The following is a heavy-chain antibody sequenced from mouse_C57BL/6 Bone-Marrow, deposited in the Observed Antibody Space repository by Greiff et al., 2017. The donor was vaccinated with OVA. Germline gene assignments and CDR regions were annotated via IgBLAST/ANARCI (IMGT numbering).Heavy chain of an antibody. J-gene: IGHJ4*01. CDR1: GFTFSSYG. D-gene: IGHD1-1*01. Sequence: EVHLVESGGDLVKPGGSLKLSCAASGFTFSSYGMSWVRQTPDKRLEWVATISSGGSYTYYPDSVKGRFTISRDNAKNTLYLQMSSLKSEDTAMYYCASSYYGSRGDYWGQGTSVTVSS. CDR3: ASSYYGSRGDY. V-gene: IGHV5-6*01. CDR2: ISSGGSYT.